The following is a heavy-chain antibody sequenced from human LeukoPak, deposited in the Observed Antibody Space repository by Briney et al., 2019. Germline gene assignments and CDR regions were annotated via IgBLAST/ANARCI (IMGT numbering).Heavy chain of an antibody. CDR2: MNPNSGNT. CDR1: GYTFTSYR. D-gene: IGHD5-12*01. V-gene: IGHV1-8*03. J-gene: IGHJ4*02. Sequence: ASVKVSCKASGYTFTSYRISWVRQAPGQGLEWMGWMNPNSGNTGYAQKFQGRVTITRNTSISTAYMELSSLRSEDTTVYYCARGQVVTTRKFDYWGQGTLVTVSS. CDR3: ARGQVVTTRKFDY.